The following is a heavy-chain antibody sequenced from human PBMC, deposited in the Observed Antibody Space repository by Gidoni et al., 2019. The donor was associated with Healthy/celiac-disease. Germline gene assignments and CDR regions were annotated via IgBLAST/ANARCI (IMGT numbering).Heavy chain of an antibody. CDR1: GGSISSGGYS. CDR3: ARGGDDSGYDTFEYFQH. Sequence: QLQLQESGSGLVKPSQTLSLTCAVSGGSISSGGYSWSWIRQPPGKGLEWIGYIDHSGSTYYNPSLKSRVTISVDRSKNQFSLKLSSVTAADTAVYYCARGGDDSGYDTFEYFQHWGQGTLVTVSS. D-gene: IGHD5-12*01. V-gene: IGHV4-30-2*01. J-gene: IGHJ1*01. CDR2: IDHSGST.